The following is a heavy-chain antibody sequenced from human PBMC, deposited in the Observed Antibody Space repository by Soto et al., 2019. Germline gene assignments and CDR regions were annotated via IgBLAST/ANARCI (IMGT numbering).Heavy chain of an antibody. CDR2: VYHNGLT. D-gene: IGHD2-15*01. V-gene: IGHV4-4*02. CDR1: VDSIGSNVW. J-gene: IGHJ4*02. Sequence: XGTLSLTCDVSVDSIGSNVWWSCVRQPPGKGLEWIGEVYHNGLTDYNPSLRGRATMSADMSKNQFSLRVTSVTDADTAIYYCARDAALPGEADRFDYWGQGALVTVSS. CDR3: ARDAALPGEADRFDY.